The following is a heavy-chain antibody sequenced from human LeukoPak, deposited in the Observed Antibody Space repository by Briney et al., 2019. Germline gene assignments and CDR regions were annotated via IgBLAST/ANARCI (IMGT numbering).Heavy chain of an antibody. CDR3: ARGATGY. Sequence: KPSETLSLTCTVSIGSISSYYCSWIRQPPGKGLEWIGYIYYSGSTNYNPSLKSRVTISVDTSKNQFSLKLSSVTAADTAVYYCARGATGYWGQGTLVTVSS. J-gene: IGHJ4*02. V-gene: IGHV4-59*01. CDR1: IGSISSYY. CDR2: IYYSGST.